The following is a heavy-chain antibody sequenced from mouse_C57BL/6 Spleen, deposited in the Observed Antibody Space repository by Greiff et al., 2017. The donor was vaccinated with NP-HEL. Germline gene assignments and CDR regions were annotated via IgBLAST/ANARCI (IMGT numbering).Heavy chain of an antibody. Sequence: VQLQQSGPELVKPGASVKMSCKASGYTFTDYNMHWVKQSHGKSLEWIGYINPNNGGTSYNQKFKGKATLTVNKSSSTAYMELRSLTSEDSAVYYCAREGYYGNSYDYWGQGTTLTVSS. D-gene: IGHD2-1*01. J-gene: IGHJ2*01. CDR3: AREGYYGNSYDY. V-gene: IGHV1-22*01. CDR2: INPNNGGT. CDR1: GYTFTDYN.